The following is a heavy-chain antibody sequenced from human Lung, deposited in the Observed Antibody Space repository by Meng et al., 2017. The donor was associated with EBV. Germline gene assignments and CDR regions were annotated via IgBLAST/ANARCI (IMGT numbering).Heavy chain of an antibody. CDR2: INDSGST. D-gene: IGHD1-26*01. J-gene: IGHJ4*02. CDR3: ARSTFDY. V-gene: IGHV4-34*01. Sequence: QWLLQQWGAGLLKPSETLSLLCAVYGGSFSGSFSGYYWSWIRQAPGKGLEWIGEINDSGSTDYNPSLKSRLTISVDRSKSQFSLELSSVTAADTAVYYCARSTFDYWGQGTLVTVSS. CDR1: GGSFSGSFSGYY.